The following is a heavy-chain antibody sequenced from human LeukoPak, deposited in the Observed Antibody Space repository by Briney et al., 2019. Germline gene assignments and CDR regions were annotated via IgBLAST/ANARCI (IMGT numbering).Heavy chain of an antibody. Sequence: GGSLRLSCAASGFTFDDYGMSWVRQAPGKGLEWVSGINWNGGSTGYADSVKGRFTISRDNAKNSLYLQMNSLRAEDTALYYCARDTAYYDSSGYYERPHWFDPWGQGTLVTVSS. CDR2: INWNGGST. CDR1: GFTFDDYG. CDR3: ARDTAYYDSSGYYERPHWFDP. D-gene: IGHD3-22*01. V-gene: IGHV3-20*04. J-gene: IGHJ5*02.